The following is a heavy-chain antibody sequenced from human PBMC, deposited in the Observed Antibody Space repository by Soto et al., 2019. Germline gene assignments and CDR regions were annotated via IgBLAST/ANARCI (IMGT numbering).Heavy chain of an antibody. J-gene: IGHJ4*02. CDR3: AKGGGGDHGD. V-gene: IGHV3-23*01. Sequence: EVQLLDSGGGLVQPGGSLRLSCEASGFTFSSSDMCWVRQAPGKGLEWISSITTSGARTFYADSVKGRFNISRDNSKNTLYLQMNSLRVDDTAVYFCAKGGGGDHGDWGQGTPVAVSS. CDR1: GFTFSSSD. D-gene: IGHD2-21*02. CDR2: ITTSGART.